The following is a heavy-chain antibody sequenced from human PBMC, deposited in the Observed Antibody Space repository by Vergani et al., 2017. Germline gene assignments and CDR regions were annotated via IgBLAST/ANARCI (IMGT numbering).Heavy chain of an antibody. CDR2: INPNSGGT. V-gene: IGHV1-2*02. CDR3: ARYYKVATIAGPNHYYYGLDV. CDR1: GYTFTGYY. D-gene: IGHD5-12*01. Sequence: QVQLVQSGAEVKKPVASVKVSCKASGYTFTGYYIHWVRQAPGQGLEWMGWINPNSGGTNYAQKFQGRVTMTRDTSISTVYMELSRLRSDDTAVYYCARYYKVATIAGPNHYYYGLDVWGQGTTVTVSS. J-gene: IGHJ6*02.